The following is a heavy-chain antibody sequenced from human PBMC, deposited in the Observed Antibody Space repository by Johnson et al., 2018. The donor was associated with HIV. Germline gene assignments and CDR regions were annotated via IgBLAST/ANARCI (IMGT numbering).Heavy chain of an antibody. Sequence: QVQLVESGGGLIQPGGSLRLSCAASGFSVSRHYMNWVRQAPGKGLEYLSYITSSGTTKYYADSVKGRFTISRDNAKNSLYLQMNSLRAEDTAVYYCAREMGWEDAFDLWGQGTMVTVSS. CDR2: ITSSGTTK. V-gene: IGHV3-11*04. CDR1: GFSVSRHY. J-gene: IGHJ3*01. CDR3: AREMGWEDAFDL. D-gene: IGHD6-19*01.